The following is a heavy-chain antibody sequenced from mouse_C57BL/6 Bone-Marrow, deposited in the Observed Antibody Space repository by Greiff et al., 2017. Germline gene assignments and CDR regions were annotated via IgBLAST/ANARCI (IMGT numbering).Heavy chain of an antibody. V-gene: IGHV1-81*01. D-gene: IGHD1-1*02. J-gene: IGHJ2*01. CDR3: ARWGDPWYGDY. Sequence: QVQLQQPGAELARPGASVKLSCKASGYTFTSYGISWVKQRTGQGLEWIGEIYPRSGNTYYNEKFKGKATLPAAKSSSTAYLELRSLTSTASAVYFGARWGDPWYGDYGGQGTTLTVSS. CDR1: GYTFTSYG. CDR2: IYPRSGNT.